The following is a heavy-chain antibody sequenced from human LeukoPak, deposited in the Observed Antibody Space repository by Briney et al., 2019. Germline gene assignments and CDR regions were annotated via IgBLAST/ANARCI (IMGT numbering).Heavy chain of an antibody. V-gene: IGHV3-48*04. CDR3: AKVPFGELLDWFDP. CDR2: ISSGGTI. J-gene: IGHJ5*02. Sequence: GESLRLSCAASGFIFSTYSMNWVRRAPGKGLEWVSHISSGGTIYYADSVKGRFTISRDNAKNLLYLQMNSLRAEDTAVYYCAKVPFGELLDWFDPWGQGTLVTVSS. D-gene: IGHD3-10*01. CDR1: GFIFSTYS.